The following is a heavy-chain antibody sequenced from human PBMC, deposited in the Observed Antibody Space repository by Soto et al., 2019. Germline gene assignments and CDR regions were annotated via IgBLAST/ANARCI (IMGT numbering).Heavy chain of an antibody. Sequence: GGSLRLSCAASGFTFSSYAMSWVRQAPGKGLEWVSAISGSGGSTYYADSVKGRFTISRDNSKNTLYLQMNSLRAEDTAVYYCANPHSGWGYYYYYYMDVWGKGTTVTVSS. V-gene: IGHV3-23*01. D-gene: IGHD6-19*01. CDR1: GFTFSSYA. CDR3: ANPHSGWGYYYYYYMDV. CDR2: ISGSGGST. J-gene: IGHJ6*03.